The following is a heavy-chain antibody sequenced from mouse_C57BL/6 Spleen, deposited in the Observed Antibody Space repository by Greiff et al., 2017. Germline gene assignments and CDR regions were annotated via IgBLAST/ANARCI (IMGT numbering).Heavy chain of an antibody. CDR3: ARSGNYVGYYAMDY. CDR2: IWSGGST. CDR1: GFSLTSYG. J-gene: IGHJ4*01. D-gene: IGHD2-1*01. Sequence: VQLQQSGPGLVQPSQSLSITCTVSGFSLTSYGVHWVRQSPGKGLEWLGVIWSGGSTDSNAAFISRLSISKDNSKSQVFFKMNSLQADDTAIYYCARSGNYVGYYAMDYWGQGTSVTVSS. V-gene: IGHV2-2*01.